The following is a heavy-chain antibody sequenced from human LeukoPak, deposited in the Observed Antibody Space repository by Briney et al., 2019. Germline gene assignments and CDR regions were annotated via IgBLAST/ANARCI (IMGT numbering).Heavy chain of an antibody. CDR1: GFTFSSYW. J-gene: IGHJ4*02. Sequence: PGGSLRLSCAASGFTFSSYWMHWVRQAPGKGLVWVSRINGDGSSTSYADSVKGRFTISRDNAKNTLYLQMNSLRAEDTAVYYCARVPYYFDSSGYYYWGQGTLVTVSS. CDR3: ARVPYYFDSSGYYY. D-gene: IGHD3-22*01. CDR2: INGDGSST. V-gene: IGHV3-74*01.